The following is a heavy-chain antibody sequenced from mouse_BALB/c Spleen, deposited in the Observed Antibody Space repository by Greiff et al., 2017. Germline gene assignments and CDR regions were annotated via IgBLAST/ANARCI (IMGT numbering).Heavy chain of an antibody. V-gene: IGHV5-12-2*01. Sequence: EVMLVESGGGLVQPGGSLKLSCAASGFTFSSYTMSWVRQTPEKRLEWVAYISNGGGSTYYPDTVKGRFTISRDNAKNTLYLQMSSLKSEDTAMYYCARSDDGYYEGTVYWYFDVWGAGTTVTVSS. CDR2: ISNGGGST. J-gene: IGHJ1*01. D-gene: IGHD2-3*01. CDR3: ARSDDGYYEGTVYWYFDV. CDR1: GFTFSSYT.